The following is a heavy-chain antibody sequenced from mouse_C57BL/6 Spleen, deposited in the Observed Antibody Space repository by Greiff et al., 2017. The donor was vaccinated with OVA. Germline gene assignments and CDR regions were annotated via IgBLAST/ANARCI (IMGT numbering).Heavy chain of an antibody. Sequence: QVQLQQSGAELVRPGTSVKVSCKASGYAFTNYLIEWVKQRPGQGLEWIGVINPGSGGTNYNEKFKGKATLTADKSSSTAYMQLSSLTSEDSAVYVCARGGYDYDGGFAYWGQGTLVTVSA. CDR3: ARGGYDYDGGFAY. V-gene: IGHV1-54*01. CDR1: GYAFTNYL. CDR2: INPGSGGT. D-gene: IGHD2-4*01. J-gene: IGHJ3*01.